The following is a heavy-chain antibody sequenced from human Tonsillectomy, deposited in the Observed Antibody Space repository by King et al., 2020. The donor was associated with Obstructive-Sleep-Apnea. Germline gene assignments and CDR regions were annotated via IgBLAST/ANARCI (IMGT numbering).Heavy chain of an antibody. J-gene: IGHJ4*02. CDR2: IWKDGGNQ. CDR3: ARDRNWYFDN. Sequence: VQLVESGGGVVQPGTSLRLSWAASGFTFSPYAMHWVPQAPGQGLEWVAFIWKDGGNQYYPDSVKGRFTISRDNFKNTLYLQMSSLKVEDTAVYYCARDRNWYFDNWGQGTLVTVSS. CDR1: GFTFSPYA. D-gene: IGHD1-14*01. V-gene: IGHV3-33*01.